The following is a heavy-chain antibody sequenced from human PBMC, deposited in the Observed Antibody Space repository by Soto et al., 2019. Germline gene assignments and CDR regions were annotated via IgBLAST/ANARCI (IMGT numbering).Heavy chain of an antibody. CDR3: ARDLGYSRPPPSWFDP. J-gene: IGHJ5*02. CDR1: GCSLSSYS. CDR2: ISSSSSYI. Sequence: GILRLSWAVAGCSLSSYSIDWVRQAPGKGLELVSSISSSSSYISYADSVKGRFTIPRDNAENSLYLQMKSMRAEDTAVYYCARDLGYSRPPPSWFDPWGQGTLVTVSS. V-gene: IGHV3-21*01. D-gene: IGHD4-4*01.